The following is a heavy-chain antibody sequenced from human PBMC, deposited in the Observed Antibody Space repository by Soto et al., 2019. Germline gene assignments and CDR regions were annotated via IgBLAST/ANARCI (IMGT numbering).Heavy chain of an antibody. CDR1: GGSFSGYY. D-gene: IGHD2-2*01. CDR3: ARVGGLGYCSSTSCYAGGFYYYYYGMYV. CDR2: INHSGST. V-gene: IGHV4-34*01. J-gene: IGHJ6*02. Sequence: SETLSLTCAVYGGSFSGYYWSWIRQPPGKGLEWIGEINHSGSTNYNPSLKSRVTISVDTSKNQFSLKLSSVTAADTAVYYCARVGGLGYCSSTSCYAGGFYYYYYGMYVWGQGTTVTVSS.